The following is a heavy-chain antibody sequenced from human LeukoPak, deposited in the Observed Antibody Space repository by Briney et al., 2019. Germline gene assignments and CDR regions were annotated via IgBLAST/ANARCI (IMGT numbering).Heavy chain of an antibody. CDR1: GFTFSSYW. CDR3: AREGYYDSSGYAL. V-gene: IGHV3-7*01. Sequence: GGSLRHSCSASGFTFSSYWMSWVRQAPGKGLEWVANIKQDGSEKYYVDSVKGRFTISRDNAKNSLYLQMNSLRAEDTAVYYCAREGYYDSSGYALWGQGTLVTVSS. J-gene: IGHJ4*02. CDR2: IKQDGSEK. D-gene: IGHD3-22*01.